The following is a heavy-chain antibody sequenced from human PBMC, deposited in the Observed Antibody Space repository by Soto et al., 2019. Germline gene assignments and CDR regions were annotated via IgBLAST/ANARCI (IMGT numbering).Heavy chain of an antibody. D-gene: IGHD1-26*01. V-gene: IGHV3-21*01. CDR3: ARDSGIYYDPPFAY. CDR1: GFTFSSYS. CDR2: ISSSSDSI. J-gene: IGHJ4*02. Sequence: EVHLVESGGGLVKPGGSLRLSCAASGFTFSSYSMNWVRQAPGKGLEWVSSISSSSDSIYYADSVQGRFTISRDNAENSLYLQMKSLRPEDTAVYYCARDSGIYYDPPFAYWGQGTLVTVSS.